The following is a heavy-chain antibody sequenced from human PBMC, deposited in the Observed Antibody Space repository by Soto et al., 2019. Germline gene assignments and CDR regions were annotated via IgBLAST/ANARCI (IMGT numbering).Heavy chain of an antibody. V-gene: IGHV1-18*01. Sequence: QVQLVQSGTEVRKPGASVKVSCKASGYNFVNYGITWVRQAPGQGLERMGWISAYNGNTDYEQKFQGRITMTTDTPTSTAYLELRSLRSDDTAVYYCARDGGTVAALPGGFWGQGTLVSVSS. J-gene: IGHJ4*02. CDR2: ISAYNGNT. CDR3: ARDGGTVAALPGGF. CDR1: GYNFVNYG. D-gene: IGHD3-16*01.